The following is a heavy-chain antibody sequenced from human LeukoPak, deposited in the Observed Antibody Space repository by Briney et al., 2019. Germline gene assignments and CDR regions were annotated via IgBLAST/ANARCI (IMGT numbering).Heavy chain of an antibody. J-gene: IGHJ4*02. D-gene: IGHD6-19*01. CDR1: GFTFSSYA. CDR3: AKGPIAVAEFDY. V-gene: IGHV3-23*01. CDR2: VSDGGGNT. Sequence: GGSLRLPCAASGFTFSSYAMSWVRQAPGKGLEWVSAVSDGGGNTYYADSVKGRFTISRDNSKNTLYLQMNSLRAEDTAVYYCAKGPIAVAEFDYWGQGTLVTVSS.